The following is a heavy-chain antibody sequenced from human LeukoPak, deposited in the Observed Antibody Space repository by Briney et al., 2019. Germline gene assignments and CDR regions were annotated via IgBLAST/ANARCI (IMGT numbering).Heavy chain of an antibody. V-gene: IGHV1-69*04. Sequence: EASVTVSCKPSGDTFSSYAINWVRQAPGQGLEWMGRIVPVLDTPNYAPRFKGRVTITADKSTTTAYMELRSLTSDDAAVYFCARGPYTSDRSGFYYYYMDVWGKGTTVTVSS. D-gene: IGHD6-25*01. CDR2: IVPVLDTP. J-gene: IGHJ6*03. CDR1: GDTFSSYA. CDR3: ARGPYTSDRSGFYYYYMDV.